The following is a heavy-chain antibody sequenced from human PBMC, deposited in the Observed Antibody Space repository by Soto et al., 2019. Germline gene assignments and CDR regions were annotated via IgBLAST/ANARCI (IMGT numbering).Heavy chain of an antibody. Sequence: GGSLRLSCAASGFTFSSYAMSWVRQAPGKGLEWVSAISGSGGSTYYADSVKGRFTISRDNSKNTLYLQMNSLRAEDTAVYYCAKDVPREQLWLGPFDYWGQGTLVTVSS. CDR3: AKDVPREQLWLGPFDY. D-gene: IGHD5-18*01. CDR1: GFTFSSYA. J-gene: IGHJ4*02. V-gene: IGHV3-23*01. CDR2: ISGSGGST.